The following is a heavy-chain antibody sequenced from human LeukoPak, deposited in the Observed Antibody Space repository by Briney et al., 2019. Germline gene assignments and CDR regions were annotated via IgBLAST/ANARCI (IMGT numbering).Heavy chain of an antibody. D-gene: IGHD3-22*01. V-gene: IGHV3-30*03. CDR3: AREYYNSSGYYPYYYYYGMDV. CDR1: GFTFSIYG. J-gene: IGHJ6*02. Sequence: GGSLRLSCAASGFTFSIYGMHWVRQAPGKGLEWVAFILHDGTSKYYTDSVKGRFTISRDNSKNTLYLQMNSLRAEDTAVYYCAREYYNSSGYYPYYYYYGMDVWGQGTTVTVSS. CDR2: ILHDGTSK.